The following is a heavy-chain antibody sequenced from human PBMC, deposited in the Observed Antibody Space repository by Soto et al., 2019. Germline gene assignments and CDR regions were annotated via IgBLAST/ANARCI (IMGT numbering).Heavy chain of an antibody. V-gene: IGHV2-5*02. D-gene: IGHD3-10*01. CDR2: VYWDDDK. CDR3: VHSPYESGRRHFDY. J-gene: IGHJ4*02. CDR1: GFSFSTSRVG. Sequence: QIILKESGPTLVKPTQTLTLTCSFSGFSFSTSRVGVGWIRQSPGKALEWLALVYWDDDKLYSPSLESRLTITKDTAKNQVALAESDIDPVDIATYSCVHSPYESGRRHFDYCGRVTLVTVSS.